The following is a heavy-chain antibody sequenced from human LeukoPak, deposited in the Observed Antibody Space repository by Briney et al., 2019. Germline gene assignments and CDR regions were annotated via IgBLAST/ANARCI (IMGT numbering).Heavy chain of an antibody. Sequence: GGSLRLSCAASGFTFSSYWMTWVRQSPGKGLEWVANIKQDGSEKSYVDSVKGRFTISRDNAKKSLYLEMNSLRAEDTAVYYCARGGQVGTGDYWGQGILVTVSS. V-gene: IGHV3-7*01. CDR3: ARGGQVGTGDY. J-gene: IGHJ4*02. CDR2: IKQDGSEK. D-gene: IGHD2-21*02. CDR1: GFTFSSYW.